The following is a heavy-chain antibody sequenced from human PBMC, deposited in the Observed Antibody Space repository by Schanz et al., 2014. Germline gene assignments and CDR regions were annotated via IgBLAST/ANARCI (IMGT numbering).Heavy chain of an antibody. J-gene: IGHJ4*02. CDR3: ARGSPENMIRGELDY. CDR2: INPIGGST. CDR1: GYTFTNFF. V-gene: IGHV1-46*03. D-gene: IGHD3-10*01. Sequence: QVHLVQSGAEVHKPGASLKISCKASGYTFTNFFLHWVRQAPGQGLEWMGIINPIGGSTTYAQKFRGAVTLTTGASTDTAYLELTSLRSEDTAVYYCARGSPENMIRGELDYWGQGTLVTVSS.